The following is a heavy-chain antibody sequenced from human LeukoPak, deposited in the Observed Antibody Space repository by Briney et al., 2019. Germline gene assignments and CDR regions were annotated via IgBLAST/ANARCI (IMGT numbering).Heavy chain of an antibody. V-gene: IGHV3-23*01. CDR2: ISASGGST. Sequence: GGSLRLSCAASGFTFSSSAMSWVRQVPGKGLEWVSGISASGGSTYYADSVQGRFTISRDNSKSTLCLQMNSLRAEDTAVYYCAKQLGYCSDGSCYFPYWGQGTLVTVSS. D-gene: IGHD2-15*01. CDR3: AKQLGYCSDGSCYFPY. J-gene: IGHJ4*02. CDR1: GFTFSSSA.